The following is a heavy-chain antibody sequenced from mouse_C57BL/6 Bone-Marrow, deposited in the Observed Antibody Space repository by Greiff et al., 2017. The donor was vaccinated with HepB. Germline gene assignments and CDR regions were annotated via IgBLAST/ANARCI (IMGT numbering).Heavy chain of an antibody. CDR1: GFTFSDYG. CDR3: ARDYYDYDEDWYFDV. J-gene: IGHJ1*03. D-gene: IGHD2-4*01. V-gene: IGHV5-17*01. Sequence: EVKLVESGGGLVKPGGSLKLSCAASGFTFSDYGMHWVRQAPEKGLEWVAYISSGSSTIYYADTVKGRFTISRDNAKNTLFLQMTSLRSEDTAMYYWARDYYDYDEDWYFDVWGTGTTVTVSS. CDR2: ISSGSSTI.